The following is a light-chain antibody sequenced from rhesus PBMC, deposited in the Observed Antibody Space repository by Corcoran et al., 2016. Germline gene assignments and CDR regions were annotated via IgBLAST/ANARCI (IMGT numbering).Light chain of an antibody. V-gene: IGKV1-22*01. CDR3: QQYSSRPFT. CDR2: KAS. CDR1: QGISSW. Sequence: DIQMTQSPSSLSASVGDTVTITCRASQGISSWLAWYPQNPGQAPKLRIYKASSLQSGVPSMFSGSGSGTDVTLTISSMQSEDFATYYCQQYSSRPFTFGPGTKLDIK. J-gene: IGKJ3*01.